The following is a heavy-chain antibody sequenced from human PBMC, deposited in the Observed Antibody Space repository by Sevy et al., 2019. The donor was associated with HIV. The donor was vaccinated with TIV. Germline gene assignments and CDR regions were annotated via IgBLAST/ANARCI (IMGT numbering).Heavy chain of an antibody. D-gene: IGHD3-10*01. J-gene: IGHJ4*02. CDR3: ARVPTYSYGSATYFDH. CDR2: IGVYNGNA. CDR1: GYAFISYG. Sequence: ASVKVSCKTSGYAFISYGVTWVRQAPGQGLEWMGWIGVYNGNANAAQKFRDRVTMPTDTSTSTAHMELTNLRSDDTAVYYCARVPTYSYGSATYFDHWGQGTLVTVSS. V-gene: IGHV1-18*01.